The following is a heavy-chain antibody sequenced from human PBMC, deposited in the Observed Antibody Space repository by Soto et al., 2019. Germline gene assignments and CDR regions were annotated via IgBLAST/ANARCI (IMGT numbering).Heavy chain of an antibody. CDR1: GYTFTSYG. CDR2: ISAYNGNT. J-gene: IGHJ6*02. CDR3: ARVASVLGSSWYNYYYYYGMDV. Sequence: ASVKVSCKASGYTFTSYGISWVRQAPGQGLEWMGWISAYNGNTNYAQKLQGRATMTTDTSTSTAYMELRSLRSDDTAVYYCARVASVLGSSWYNYYYYYGMDVWGQGTTVTVSS. V-gene: IGHV1-18*01. D-gene: IGHD6-13*01.